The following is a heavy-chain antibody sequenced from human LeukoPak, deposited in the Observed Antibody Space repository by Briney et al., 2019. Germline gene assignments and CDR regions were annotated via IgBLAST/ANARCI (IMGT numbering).Heavy chain of an antibody. D-gene: IGHD6-19*01. J-gene: IGHJ4*02. CDR3: ARDYGIAVAAAPFDY. CDR1: GFTLEDYT. CDR2: ISWDGGTT. Sequence: GGSLRLSCAASGFTLEDYTMHWVRQAPGKGLEWVSLISWDGGTTNYADSVKGRFTISRDNSKKSLYLQMNSLRAEDTAVYYCARDYGIAVAAAPFDYWGQGTLVTVSS. V-gene: IGHV3-43*01.